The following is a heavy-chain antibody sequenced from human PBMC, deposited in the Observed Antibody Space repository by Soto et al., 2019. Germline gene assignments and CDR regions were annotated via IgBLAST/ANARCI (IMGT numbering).Heavy chain of an antibody. CDR2: VNPSNGVT. CDR3: AREEDNGSLYF. J-gene: IGHJ4*02. V-gene: IGHV1-2*02. D-gene: IGHD1-26*01. Sequence: QVQLVQSGTEVKRPGTSVKVFCKAIGYSFSGHYIHWVRQAPGQGLEWMGWVNPSNGVTNVAQRFRGRVTMTRDTSINTAYMEVSGLTSDDSAVFYCAREEDNGSLYFWGQGTLVTVSA. CDR1: GYSFSGHY.